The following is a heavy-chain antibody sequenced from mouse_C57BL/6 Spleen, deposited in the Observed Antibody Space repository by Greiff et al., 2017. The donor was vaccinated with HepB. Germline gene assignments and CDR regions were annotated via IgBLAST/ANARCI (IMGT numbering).Heavy chain of an antibody. V-gene: IGHV1-53*01. D-gene: IGHD2-5*01. CDR3: ARLGGYSNYGYYYAMDY. J-gene: IGHJ4*01. CDR1: GYTFTSYW. Sequence: QVQLQQPGTELVKPGASVKLSCKASGYTFTSYWMHWVKQRPGQGLEWIGNINPSNGGTNYNEKFKSKATLTVDKSSSTAYMKLSSLTSEDSAVYYCARLGGYSNYGYYYAMDYWGQGTSVTVSS. CDR2: INPSNGGT.